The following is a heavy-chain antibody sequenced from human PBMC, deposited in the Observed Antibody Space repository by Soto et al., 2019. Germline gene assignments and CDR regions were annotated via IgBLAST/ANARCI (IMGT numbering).Heavy chain of an antibody. CDR3: ARGDGDYYDGNGYLGRH. D-gene: IGHD3-22*01. CDR1: GFTFSSYW. J-gene: IGHJ4*02. CDR2: IKSDGSGT. Sequence: EVPLVESGGGLVQPGGSLRLSCAASGFTFSSYWMHWVRQAPGKGLVWVSRIKSDGSGTYYADSVKGRLTISRDNAKNTLYLQMNSLRVEDTAVYYCARGDGDYYDGNGYLGRHWGQGTLVTVSS. V-gene: IGHV3-74*01.